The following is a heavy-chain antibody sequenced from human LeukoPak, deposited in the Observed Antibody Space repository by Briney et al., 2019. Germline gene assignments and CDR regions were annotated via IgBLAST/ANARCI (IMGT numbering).Heavy chain of an antibody. CDR2: IYYSGST. V-gene: IGHV4-39*01. J-gene: IGHJ4*02. D-gene: IGHD1-26*01. CDR3: ARAREGAMDAFDY. Sequence: PSETLSLTCTVSGGSFSSSTYYWGWIRQPPGKGLEWIGSIYYSGSTYYNPSLKSRVTISVDTSKNQFSLRLSSVTAADTAVYYCARAREGAMDAFDYWGQGTLVTVSS. CDR1: GGSFSSSTYY.